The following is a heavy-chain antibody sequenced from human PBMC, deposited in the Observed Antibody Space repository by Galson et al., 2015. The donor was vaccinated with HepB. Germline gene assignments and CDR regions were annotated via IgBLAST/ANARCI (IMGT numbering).Heavy chain of an antibody. J-gene: IGHJ4*02. CDR3: ARDPTGAGSITIFGVVTPGSPLDY. Sequence: SLRLSCAASGFTFSSYAMHWVRQAPGKGLEWVAVISYDGSNKYYADSVKGRFTISRDNSKNTLYLQMNSLRAEDTAVYYCARDPTGAGSITIFGVVTPGSPLDYWGQGTLVTVSS. D-gene: IGHD3-3*01. CDR1: GFTFSSYA. V-gene: IGHV3-30-3*01. CDR2: ISYDGSNK.